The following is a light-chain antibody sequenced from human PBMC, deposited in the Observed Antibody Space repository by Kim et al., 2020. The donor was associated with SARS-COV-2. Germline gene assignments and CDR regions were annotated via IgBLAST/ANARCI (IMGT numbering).Light chain of an antibody. CDR3: SSYAGSNNLV. CDR2: EVS. J-gene: IGLJ2*01. CDR1: SSDVGGYNY. Sequence: GQYLTTSCTGTSSDVGGYNYVSWYQQHPGKAPKRMIYEVSKRPSGVPDRFSGSKSGNTASLTVSGLQAEDEADYYCSSYAGSNNLVFGGGTQLTVL. V-gene: IGLV2-8*01.